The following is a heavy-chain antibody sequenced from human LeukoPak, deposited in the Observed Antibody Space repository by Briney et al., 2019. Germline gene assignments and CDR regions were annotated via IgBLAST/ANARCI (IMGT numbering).Heavy chain of an antibody. Sequence: SETLSLTCAVYGGSFSGYYWSWIRQPPGKGLEWIGEINHSGSTNYNPSLKSRVTISADTSKNQFSLKLSSVTAADTAVYYCARGYILTGYYNYWGQGTLVTVSS. J-gene: IGHJ4*02. CDR3: ARGYILTGYYNY. D-gene: IGHD3-9*01. CDR1: GGSFSGYY. V-gene: IGHV4-34*01. CDR2: INHSGST.